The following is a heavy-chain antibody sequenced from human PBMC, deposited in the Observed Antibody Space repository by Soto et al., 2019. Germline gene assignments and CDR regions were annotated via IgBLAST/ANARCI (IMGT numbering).Heavy chain of an antibody. J-gene: IGHJ6*02. CDR3: ARHMRYISWTSSYYYYGMDV. D-gene: IGHD6-6*01. CDR2: IYPGDSDT. CDR1: GYSFTSYW. V-gene: IGHV5-51*01. Sequence: PGESLKISCKGSGYSFTSYWIGWVRQMPGKGLEWMGIIYPGDSDTRYSPSFQGQVTISADKSISTAYLQWSSLKASDTAVYYCARHMRYISWTSSYYYYGMDVWGQGTTVTVSS.